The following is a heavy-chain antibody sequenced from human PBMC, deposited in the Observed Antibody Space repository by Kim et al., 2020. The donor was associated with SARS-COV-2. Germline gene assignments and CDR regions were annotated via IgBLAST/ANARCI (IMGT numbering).Heavy chain of an antibody. D-gene: IGHD6-13*01. V-gene: IGHV3-53*01. CDR3: ARDRAIRGGIAAAGFYYYYGMDV. Sequence: GGSLRLSCAASGFTVSSNYMSWVRQAPGKGLEWVSVIYSGGSTYYADSVKGRFTISRDNSKNTLYLQMNSLRAEDTAVYYCARDRAIRGGIAAAGFYYYYGMDVWGQGTTVTVSS. CDR2: IYSGGST. CDR1: GFTVSSNY. J-gene: IGHJ6*02.